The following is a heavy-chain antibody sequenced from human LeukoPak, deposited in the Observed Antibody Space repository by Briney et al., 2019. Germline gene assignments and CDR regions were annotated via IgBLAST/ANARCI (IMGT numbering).Heavy chain of an antibody. Sequence: SETLSLTCAVSGDSISNHIYYWDWIRQTPGKGLEWIGAVYYTGNAYYNTSLKSRVTISVDTPDNRFSPHLSSVNAADTAIYYCARLRALSGHRGAFDIWGQGTLVTVSS. CDR3: ARLRALSGHRGAFDI. V-gene: IGHV4-39*02. D-gene: IGHD5/OR15-5a*01. CDR1: GDSISNHIYY. CDR2: VYYTGNA. J-gene: IGHJ3*02.